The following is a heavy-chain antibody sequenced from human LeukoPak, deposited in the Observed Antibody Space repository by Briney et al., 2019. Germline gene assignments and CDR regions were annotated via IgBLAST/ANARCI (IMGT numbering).Heavy chain of an antibody. Sequence: PSGTLSLTCAVSVGSLSGYYWSWIRQPPGKGLQWIAEINHSGNSNYNPSLKSRVTISVDTSKNQFSLKLSSVTAADTAVYYCARHIMTGSVQLWLPGTPSYFDYWGQGTLVTVSS. D-gene: IGHD5-18*01. CDR2: INHSGNS. V-gene: IGHV4-34*01. CDR1: VGSLSGYY. J-gene: IGHJ4*02. CDR3: ARHIMTGSVQLWLPGTPSYFDY.